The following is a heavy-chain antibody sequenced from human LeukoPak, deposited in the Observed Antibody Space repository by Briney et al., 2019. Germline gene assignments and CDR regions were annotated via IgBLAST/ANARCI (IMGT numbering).Heavy chain of an antibody. Sequence: SETLSLTCTVSGGSISGDHWNWIRQPPGKGLEWIGYIYYSGNTNYNPSLKSRVTISVDRSKNQFSLKLSSVAAADTAVYYCARSYDTNFDYWGQGTLVTVSS. CDR2: IYYSGNT. CDR3: ARSYDTNFDY. V-gene: IGHV4-59*01. CDR1: GGSISGDH. D-gene: IGHD3-3*01. J-gene: IGHJ4*02.